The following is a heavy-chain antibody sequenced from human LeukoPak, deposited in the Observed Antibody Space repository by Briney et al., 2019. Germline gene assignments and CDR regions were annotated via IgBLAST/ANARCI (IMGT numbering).Heavy chain of an antibody. D-gene: IGHD3-10*01. Sequence: GGSLRLSCAASGFTVSSKYMSWVRQTPGKGLQWVALIYSSGDSYTADSVKGRFIISRDNSENTLYLQMDSLRAEDTAVYYCATGYYFGSGSYGYLDYWGQGTLVTVSS. CDR1: GFTVSSKY. V-gene: IGHV3-53*01. CDR3: ATGYYFGSGSYGYLDY. CDR2: IYSSGDS. J-gene: IGHJ4*02.